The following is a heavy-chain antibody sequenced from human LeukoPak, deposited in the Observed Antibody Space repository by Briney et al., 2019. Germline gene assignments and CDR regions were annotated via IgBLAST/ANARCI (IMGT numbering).Heavy chain of an antibody. CDR2: IYYSGST. Sequence: PSETLSLTCTVSGGSISSNYWSWIRQPPGKGLECIGYIYYSGSTNYNPSLKSRVTISVDTSKNQFSLKLSSVTAADTAVYYCARGGRGYDSSGLFDYWGQGTLVTVSS. J-gene: IGHJ4*02. CDR3: ARGGRGYDSSGLFDY. CDR1: GGSISSNY. D-gene: IGHD3-22*01. V-gene: IGHV4-59*01.